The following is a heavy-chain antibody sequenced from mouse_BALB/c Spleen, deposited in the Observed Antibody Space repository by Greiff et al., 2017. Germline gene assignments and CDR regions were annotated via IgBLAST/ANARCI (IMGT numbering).Heavy chain of an antibody. CDR1: GFTFSSYA. Sequence: EVQRVESGGGLVKPGGSLKLSCAASGFTFSSYAMSWVRQSPEKRLEWVAEISSGGSYTYYPDTVTGRFTISRDNAKNTLYLEMSSLRSEDTAMYYCARDPNWDSAYWGQGTLVTVSA. CDR2: ISSGGSYT. J-gene: IGHJ3*01. D-gene: IGHD4-1*01. CDR3: ARDPNWDSAY. V-gene: IGHV5-9-4*01.